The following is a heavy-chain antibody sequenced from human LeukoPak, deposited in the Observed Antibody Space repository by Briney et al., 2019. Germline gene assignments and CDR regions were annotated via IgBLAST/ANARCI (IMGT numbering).Heavy chain of an antibody. CDR1: GYAFMSHG. Sequence: ASVKVSCKASGYAFMSHGIHWVRQAPGQGLEWMGWISANNTYRRYAQKFQGRVTMTRDTSTSTAYMELRSLRSDDTAVYYCARVMGATTVWYYYYYYMDVWGKGTTVTVSS. CDR2: ISANNTYR. J-gene: IGHJ6*03. CDR3: ARVMGATTVWYYYYYYMDV. V-gene: IGHV1-18*01. D-gene: IGHD1-26*01.